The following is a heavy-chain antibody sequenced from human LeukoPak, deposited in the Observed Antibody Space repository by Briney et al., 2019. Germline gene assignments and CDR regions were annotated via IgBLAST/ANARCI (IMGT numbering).Heavy chain of an antibody. J-gene: IGHJ6*04. V-gene: IGHV1-69*10. CDR1: GGTFSDYA. D-gene: IGHD3-3*01. CDR2: FIPILGTA. CDR3: AGIPVFGVVLHQEPV. Sequence: SVKVSCKASGGTFSDYALNWVRQAPGQGLEWMGVFIPILGTANSTQKFQGRVTTTADISTNTVYMELSSLRSEDTAVYFCAGIPVFGVVLHQEPVWGKGTTVTVSS.